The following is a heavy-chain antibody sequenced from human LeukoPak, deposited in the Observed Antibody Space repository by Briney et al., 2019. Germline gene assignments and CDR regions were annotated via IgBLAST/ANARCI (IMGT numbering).Heavy chain of an antibody. Sequence: SETLSLTCAVSGVSISSYYWSWVRQPPGKGLEWIGYIYYSGSTNYNPSLKSRVTISVDTSKNQFSLKLSSVTAADTAVYYCARNGARYYYGMDVWGQGTTVTVSS. CDR1: GVSISSYY. D-gene: IGHD2-8*01. CDR2: IYYSGST. V-gene: IGHV4-59*01. CDR3: ARNGARYYYGMDV. J-gene: IGHJ6*02.